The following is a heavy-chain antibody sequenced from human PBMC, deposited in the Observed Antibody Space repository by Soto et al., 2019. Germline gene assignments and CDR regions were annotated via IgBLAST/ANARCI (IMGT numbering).Heavy chain of an antibody. D-gene: IGHD5-18*01. CDR1: GGTFSSYA. CDR3: ARRVDTAMEAYYYYGMDV. Sequence: VASVKVSCKASGGTFSSYAISWVRQAPGQGLEWMGGIIPIFGTANYAQKFQGRVTITADKSTSTAYMELSSLRSEDTAVYYCARRVDTAMEAYYYYGMDVWGQGTTVTVSS. V-gene: IGHV1-69*06. J-gene: IGHJ6*02. CDR2: IIPIFGTA.